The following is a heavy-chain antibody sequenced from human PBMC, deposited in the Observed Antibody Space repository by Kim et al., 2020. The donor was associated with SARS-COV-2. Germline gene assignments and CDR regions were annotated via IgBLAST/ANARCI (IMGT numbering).Heavy chain of an antibody. J-gene: IGHJ3*02. CDR3: AREGIAVAGSDLDAFDI. CDR1: GDSVSSNSAA. CDR2: TYYRSKWYN. Sequence: SQTLSLTCAISGDSVSSNSAAWNWIRQSPSRGLEWLGRTYYRSKWYNDYAVSVKSRITINPDTSKNQFSLQLNSVTPEETAVYYCAREGIAVAGSDLDAFDICGQCTLLTVTS. V-gene: IGHV6-1*01. D-gene: IGHD6-19*01.